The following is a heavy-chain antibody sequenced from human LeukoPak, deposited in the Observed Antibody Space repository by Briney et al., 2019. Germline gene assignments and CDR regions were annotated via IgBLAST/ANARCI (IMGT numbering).Heavy chain of an antibody. CDR1: GCSFTAYW. CDR2: IYPGDSDT. CDR3: ARHLGSYYNEIDY. J-gene: IGHJ4*02. V-gene: IGHV5-51*01. Sequence: GGSLKISCKGSGCSFTAYWIGWVRQMPGEGLGWMGIIYPGDSDTRYSPSFQGQVTISADKSISTAYLQWSSLKASDTAMYYCARHLGSYYNEIDYWGQGTLVTVSS. D-gene: IGHD3-10*01.